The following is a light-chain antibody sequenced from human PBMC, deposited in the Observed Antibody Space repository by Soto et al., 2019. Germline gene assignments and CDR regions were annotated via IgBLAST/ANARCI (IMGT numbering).Light chain of an antibody. CDR2: DND. CDR3: ATWDRSLRVGV. Sequence: QSVLTQPPSVSAAPGQKVTISCSGSSSNIGNNYVFWYQQLPGTAPKILIYDNDKRPSGIPDRFSGSKSGTSATLGITGLQTGDEADYYCATWDRSLRVGVFGGGTKVTVL. V-gene: IGLV1-51*01. CDR1: SSNIGNNY. J-gene: IGLJ2*01.